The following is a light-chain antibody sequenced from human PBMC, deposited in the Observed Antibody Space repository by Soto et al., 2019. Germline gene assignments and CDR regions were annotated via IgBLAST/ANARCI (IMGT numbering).Light chain of an antibody. V-gene: IGKV1-5*01. CDR3: QQCDWHWT. J-gene: IGKJ1*01. CDR2: DAS. CDR1: QSIGTC. Sequence: DIQMTQSPSTLSASVGDRVTITCRAIQSIGTCVAWYQQNPGKAPKLLSSDASTLESGVPSRFGGTGSGTDFTLPLSSLQLDDFAPHFSQQCDWHWTFGQGIKV.